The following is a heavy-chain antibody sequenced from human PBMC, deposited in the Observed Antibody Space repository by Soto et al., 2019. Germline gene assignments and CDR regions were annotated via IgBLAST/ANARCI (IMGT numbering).Heavy chain of an antibody. Sequence: VQLVESGGGLVQPGGSLRLSCAASGFTFSSYSMNWVHQAPGKGLEWVSYISSSSTIYYADSVKGQFTISRDNAKNSLYLQMNSLRDEDTAVYYCARDMGSRFYYYGMDVWGQGTTVTVSS. CDR2: ISSSSTI. V-gene: IGHV3-48*02. D-gene: IGHD2-15*01. CDR1: GFTFSSYS. CDR3: ARDMGSRFYYYGMDV. J-gene: IGHJ6*02.